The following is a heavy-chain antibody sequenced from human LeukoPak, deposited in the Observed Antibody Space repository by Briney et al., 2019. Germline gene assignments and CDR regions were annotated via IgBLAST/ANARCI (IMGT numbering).Heavy chain of an antibody. CDR3: AGSPIAVAATRWFDP. D-gene: IGHD6-19*01. J-gene: IGHJ5*02. Sequence: GASVKVSCKASGGTFSSYGISWVRQAPGQGLEWMGGIIPIFGSANYAPNFQGRVTITTDESTSTAYMELSSLRSEDTAMYYCAGSPIAVAATRWFDPWGQGTLVTVSS. CDR2: IIPIFGSA. V-gene: IGHV1-69*05. CDR1: GGTFSSYG.